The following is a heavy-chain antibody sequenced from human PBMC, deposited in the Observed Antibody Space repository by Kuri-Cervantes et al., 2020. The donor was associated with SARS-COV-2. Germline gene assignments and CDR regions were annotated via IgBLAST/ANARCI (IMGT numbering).Heavy chain of an antibody. J-gene: IGHJ6*02. CDR3: AREGQLERPGAYYYYYGMDV. V-gene: IGHV3-33*01. CDR1: GFTFSSYG. D-gene: IGHD1-1*01. CDR2: IWYDGSNK. Sequence: GGSLRLSCAASGFTFSSYGMHWVRQAPGKGLEWVAVIWYDGSNKYYADSVKGRFTISRDNSKNTLYLQMNSLRAEDTAVYYCAREGQLERPGAYYYYYGMDVWGQGTTVTVSS.